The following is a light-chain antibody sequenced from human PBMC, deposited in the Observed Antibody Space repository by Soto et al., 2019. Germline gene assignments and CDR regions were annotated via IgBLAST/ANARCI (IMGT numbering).Light chain of an antibody. J-gene: IGKJ4*01. V-gene: IGKV1-5*03. Sequence: DVQMTQSPSTLSASIGDRVTITCRASQSIRSWLAWYQQKPGRAAKLLIQKASTLESGVPSTFSGSGSGTEFTLTISRLQPDDFATYYCQQYNSYPLTVGGGTKVEFK. CDR2: KAS. CDR3: QQYNSYPLT. CDR1: QSIRSW.